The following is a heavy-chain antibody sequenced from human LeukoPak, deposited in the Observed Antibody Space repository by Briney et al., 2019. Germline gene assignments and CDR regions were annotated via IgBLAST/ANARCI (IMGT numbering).Heavy chain of an antibody. Sequence: GGSLRLSCTASGFTFGVYAMSWVRQAPGKGLEWVVFIRSKAYGGTTEYAASVKGRFTISRDDSKSIAYLQMNSLKTEDTAVYYCTRVKRYAPRGASSWFDPWGQGTLVTVSS. CDR1: GFTFGVYA. D-gene: IGHD1-1*01. CDR3: TRVKRYAPRGASSWFDP. V-gene: IGHV3-49*04. J-gene: IGHJ5*02. CDR2: IRSKAYGGTT.